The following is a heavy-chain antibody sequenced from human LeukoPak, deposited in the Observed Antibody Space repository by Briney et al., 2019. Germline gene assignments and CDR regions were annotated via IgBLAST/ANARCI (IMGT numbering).Heavy chain of an antibody. Sequence: ASVKVSCKASGYTFTSYYMHWVRQAPGQGLEWMGVINPSGGSTRYAQKFQGRVTMTRDTSTSTVYMELSSLRSEDTAVYYCARNPVTTKYFDYWGQGTLVTVSS. CDR2: INPSGGST. D-gene: IGHD4-17*01. V-gene: IGHV1-46*01. CDR3: ARNPVTTKYFDY. CDR1: GYTFTSYY. J-gene: IGHJ4*02.